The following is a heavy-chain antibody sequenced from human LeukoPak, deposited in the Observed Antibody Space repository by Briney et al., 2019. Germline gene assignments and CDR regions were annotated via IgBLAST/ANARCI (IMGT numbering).Heavy chain of an antibody. D-gene: IGHD1-26*01. V-gene: IGHV6-1*01. J-gene: IGHJ3*02. Sequence: QTPSDSCANSGDSASSNRAAWKWIRQSPSRGLEWLGRTYYRSKWYNDYAVSVKSRITINPDTSKNQFSLQLNSVTPEDTAVYYCARSVGATTSPFYIWGEGTMFSVSS. CDR1: GDSASSNRAA. CDR3: ARSVGATTSPFYI. CDR2: TYYRSKWYN.